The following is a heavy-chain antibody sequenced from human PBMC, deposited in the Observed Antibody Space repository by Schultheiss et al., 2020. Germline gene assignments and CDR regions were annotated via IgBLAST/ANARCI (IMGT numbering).Heavy chain of an antibody. CDR2: ISAYNGNT. V-gene: IGHV1-18*01. Sequence: ASVKVSCKASGYTFTSYGISWVRQAPGQGLEWMGWISAYNGNTNYAQKLQGRVTMTTDTSTSTAYMDLRSLRSDDTAVYYCARELELTYDFWSGYPPRWYYYGMDVWGKGTTVTVSS. CDR1: GYTFTSYG. D-gene: IGHD3-3*01. CDR3: ARELELTYDFWSGYPPRWYYYGMDV. J-gene: IGHJ6*04.